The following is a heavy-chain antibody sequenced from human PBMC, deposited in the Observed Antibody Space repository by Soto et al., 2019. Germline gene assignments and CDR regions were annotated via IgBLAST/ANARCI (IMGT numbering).Heavy chain of an antibody. CDR2: IRGSGGST. Sequence: EVQLLESGGGLVQPGGSLRLSCAASGFTLSSYAKSWVRQAPGKGLEWVSAIRGSGGSTYYADSVKGRFTISRDNSKNTLYLQMNSLRAEDTAVYYCAKDLTQGRGQKRAGSSRSRDDYWGQGTLVTVSS. CDR3: AKDLTQGRGQKRAGSSRSRDDY. V-gene: IGHV3-23*01. J-gene: IGHJ4*02. CDR1: GFTLSSYA. D-gene: IGHD6-13*01.